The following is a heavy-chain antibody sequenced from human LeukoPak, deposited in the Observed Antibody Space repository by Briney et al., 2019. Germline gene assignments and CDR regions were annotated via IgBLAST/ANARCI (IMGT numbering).Heavy chain of an antibody. CDR2: INPNSGAT. Sequence: ASVKVSCKASGYTFTGYYMHWVRQAPGQGLEWMGWINPNSGATNNAQKFQGRVTMTTDTSTSTAYMELRSLRSDDTAVYYCTRGVGSITYLDYWGQGTLVTVSS. J-gene: IGHJ4*02. CDR3: TRGVGSITYLDY. V-gene: IGHV1-2*02. D-gene: IGHD1-20*01. CDR1: GYTFTGYY.